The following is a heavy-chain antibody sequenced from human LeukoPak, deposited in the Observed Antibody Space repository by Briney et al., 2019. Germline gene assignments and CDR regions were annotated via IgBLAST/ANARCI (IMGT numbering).Heavy chain of an antibody. CDR1: GGSFSGYY. D-gene: IGHD3-10*01. V-gene: IGHV4-34*01. J-gene: IGHJ5*02. CDR3: ARRKYSYGSGSYSYWSDP. Sequence: SETLSLTCAVYGGSFSGYYWSWIRQPPGKGLEWIGEINHSGSTNYNPSLKSRVTISVDTSKNQSSLKLSSVTAADTAVYYCARRKYSYGSGSYSYWSDPWGQGTLVTVSS. CDR2: INHSGST.